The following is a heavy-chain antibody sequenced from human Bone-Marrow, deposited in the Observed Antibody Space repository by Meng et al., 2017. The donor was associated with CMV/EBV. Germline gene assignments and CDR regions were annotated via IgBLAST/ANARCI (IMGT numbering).Heavy chain of an antibody. V-gene: IGHV1-69*05. Sequence: SVKVSCKASGGTFSSYTISWVRQAPGQGLEWMGGIIPIFGIANYAQKFQGRVTITTDESTSTAYMELSSLRSEDTAVYYCARSGWSGNYYYGMDVWGQGTTVTVAS. J-gene: IGHJ6*02. CDR1: GGTFSSYT. CDR2: IIPIFGIA. CDR3: ARSGWSGNYYYGMDV. D-gene: IGHD3-3*01.